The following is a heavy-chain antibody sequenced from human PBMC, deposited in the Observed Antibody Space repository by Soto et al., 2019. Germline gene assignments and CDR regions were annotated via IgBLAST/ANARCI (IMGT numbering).Heavy chain of an antibody. CDR2: IKQDGSEK. CDR1: GFTFSSYW. J-gene: IGHJ6*02. V-gene: IGHV3-7*03. Sequence: SLRLSCAASGFTFSSYWMSWVRQAPGKGLEWVANIKQDGSEKYYVDSVKGRFTISRDNAKNSLYLQMNSLRAEDTAVYYCARRMGCSSTSCPSSYYYGMDVWGQGTTVTVSS. CDR3: ARRMGCSSTSCPSSYYYGMDV. D-gene: IGHD2-2*01.